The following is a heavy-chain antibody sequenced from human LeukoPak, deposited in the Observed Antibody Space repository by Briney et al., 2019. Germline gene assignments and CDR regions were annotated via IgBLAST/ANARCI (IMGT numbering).Heavy chain of an antibody. V-gene: IGHV3-53*01. CDR2: IYSGGST. CDR1: GFTVSSNF. J-gene: IGHJ4*02. D-gene: IGHD2-21*01. CDR3: TRGGGGSFPHY. Sequence: GGSLRLSCAASGFTVSSNFLSWVGQPPGKGLEWVSDIYSGGSTYYADSVKGRFTISRDNSKNTLYLQMNSLRAEDTAVYYCTRGGGGSFPHYWGQGTLVTVSS.